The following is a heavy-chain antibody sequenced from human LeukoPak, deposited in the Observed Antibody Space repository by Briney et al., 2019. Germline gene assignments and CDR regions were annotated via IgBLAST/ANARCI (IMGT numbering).Heavy chain of an antibody. CDR3: ARSRGAGPAAYFDY. Sequence: GGSLRLSCAASGFTFSDEYMSWIRQAPGKGLEWVSYISNSGSYTNYADSVKGRFTISRDNAKNSLYLQMNSLRAEDTAVCYCARSRGAGPAAYFDYWGQGTLITVSS. D-gene: IGHD6-19*01. J-gene: IGHJ4*02. V-gene: IGHV3-11*03. CDR1: GFTFSDEY. CDR2: ISNSGSYT.